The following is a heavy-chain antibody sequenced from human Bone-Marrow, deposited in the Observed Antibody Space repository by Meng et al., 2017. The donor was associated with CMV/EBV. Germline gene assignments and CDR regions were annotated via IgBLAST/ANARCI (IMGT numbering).Heavy chain of an antibody. CDR3: ARVTRDPIRGRPFDD. V-gene: IGHV4-34*01. D-gene: IGHD2-15*01. Sequence: SETLSLTCAVYGGSFSGYYWSWIRQPPGKGLEWIGEINHSGSTNYNPSLKSRVTISVDTSKHQFSLKLSSVTAADTAVYYCARVTRDPIRGRPFDDWGQGTLVTVSS. CDR1: GGSFSGYY. CDR2: INHSGST. J-gene: IGHJ4*02.